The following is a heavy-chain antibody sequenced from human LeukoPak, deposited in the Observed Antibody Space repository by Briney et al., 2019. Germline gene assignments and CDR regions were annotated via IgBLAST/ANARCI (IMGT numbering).Heavy chain of an antibody. J-gene: IGHJ4*02. Sequence: GGSLRLSCAASGFTFSSYAMHWVRQAPGKGLEYVSAISSNGGSTYYANSVKGRFTISRDNSKNTLYLQMGSLRAEDMAVYYCARAAGAAAGTGDYWGQGTLVTVSS. CDR2: ISSNGGST. CDR1: GFTFSSYA. D-gene: IGHD6-13*01. CDR3: ARAAGAAAGTGDY. V-gene: IGHV3-64*01.